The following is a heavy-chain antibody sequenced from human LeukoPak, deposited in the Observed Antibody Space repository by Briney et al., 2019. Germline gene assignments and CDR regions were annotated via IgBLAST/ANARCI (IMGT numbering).Heavy chain of an antibody. J-gene: IGHJ4*02. CDR2: IIPIFGTA. CDR1: GGTFSSYA. D-gene: IGHD3-9*01. V-gene: IGHV1-69*06. CDR3: ARAPTDYDILTGYFDY. Sequence: GASVKVSCKASGGTFSSYAISWVRQAPGQGLEWMGGIIPIFGTANCAQKFQGRVTITADKSTSTAYMELSSLRSEDTAVYYCARAPTDYDILTGYFDYWGQGTLVTVSS.